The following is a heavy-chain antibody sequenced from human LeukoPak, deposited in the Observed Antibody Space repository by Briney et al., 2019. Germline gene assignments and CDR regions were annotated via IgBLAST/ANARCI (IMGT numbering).Heavy chain of an antibody. CDR1: GFTFSNYA. Sequence: GGSLRLSCAASGFTFSNYAMSWVRQAPGKGLEWVANIKQDGSEKYYVDSVKGRFTISRDNAKNSLYLQMNSLRAEDTAVYYCARDGLEMRYQLLRRKYYFDYWGQGTLVTVSS. V-gene: IGHV3-7*01. CDR3: ARDGLEMRYQLLRRKYYFDY. D-gene: IGHD2-2*01. J-gene: IGHJ4*02. CDR2: IKQDGSEK.